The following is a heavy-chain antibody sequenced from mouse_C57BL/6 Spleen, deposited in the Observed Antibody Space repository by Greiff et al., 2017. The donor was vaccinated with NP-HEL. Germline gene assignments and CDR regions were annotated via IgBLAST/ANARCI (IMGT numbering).Heavy chain of an antibody. CDR3: AIITTVDWYFDV. J-gene: IGHJ1*03. CDR2: IAPSDSYT. D-gene: IGHD1-1*01. V-gene: IGHV1-50*01. Sequence: VQLQQPGAELVKPGASVKLSCKASGYTFTSYWMQWVKQRPGQGLEWIGEIAPSDSYTNYNQKFKGKATLTVDTSSSTAYMQLSSLTSEDSAVYYCAIITTVDWYFDVWGTGTTVTVSS. CDR1: GYTFTSYW.